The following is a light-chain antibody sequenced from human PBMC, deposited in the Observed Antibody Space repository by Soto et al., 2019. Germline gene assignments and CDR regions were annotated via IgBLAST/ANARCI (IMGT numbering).Light chain of an antibody. Sequence: QPVLTQPPSASGTPGQRVTISCSGSSSNIGSNTVNWYQQVPGTAPKLLMFSNHERPSGVPDRFSGSKSGTSASLAISGLQSEDEADYYCEAWDDSLNGPVFGGGTKLTVL. CDR2: SNH. V-gene: IGLV1-44*01. CDR3: EAWDDSLNGPV. J-gene: IGLJ3*02. CDR1: SSNIGSNT.